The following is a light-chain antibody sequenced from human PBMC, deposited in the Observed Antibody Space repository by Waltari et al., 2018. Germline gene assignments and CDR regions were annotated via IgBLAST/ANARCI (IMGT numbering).Light chain of an antibody. J-gene: IGKJ1*01. CDR2: KAS. Sequence: DNQMTQSPSSLSASVGDRVTITCRASQTINNWLAWYQQKPGKAPKLLIYKASTLESGVPSRFSGSGSGTEFTLTISSLQPGDFATYYCQQFSSFPWTFGHGTKVEIK. V-gene: IGKV1-5*03. CDR1: QTINNW. CDR3: QQFSSFPWT.